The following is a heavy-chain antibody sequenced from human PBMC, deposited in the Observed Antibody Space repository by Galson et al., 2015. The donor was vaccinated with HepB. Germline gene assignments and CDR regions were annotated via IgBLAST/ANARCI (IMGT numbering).Heavy chain of an antibody. CDR3: TRLGDVSGYSSR. D-gene: IGHD6-13*01. CDR1: GFTFSGSA. Sequence: SLRLSCAASGFTFSGSAIRWVRQASGKGPEWVGRIRSKANNYATSYVPSLKGRFTISRDDSKKMAYLHMKSLKTEDTAVYYCTRLGDVSGYSSRWGQGTLVTVSS. CDR2: IRSKANNYAT. V-gene: IGHV3-73*01. J-gene: IGHJ4*02.